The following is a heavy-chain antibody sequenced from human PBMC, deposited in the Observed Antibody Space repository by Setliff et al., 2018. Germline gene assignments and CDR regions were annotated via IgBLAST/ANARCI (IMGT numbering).Heavy chain of an antibody. CDR2: ISPILGTA. J-gene: IGHJ6*03. CDR1: GGTFTNYA. D-gene: IGHD2-15*01. CDR3: ATERGLVVSATDYYYYMDV. Sequence: SVKVSCKASGGTFTNYAINWVRQAPGQGLEWMGGISPILGTADYTQNFQGRVTITTDESTSTAYMELSSLRSEDTAIYYCATERGLVVSATDYYYYMDVWGKGTTVTVSS. V-gene: IGHV1-69*05.